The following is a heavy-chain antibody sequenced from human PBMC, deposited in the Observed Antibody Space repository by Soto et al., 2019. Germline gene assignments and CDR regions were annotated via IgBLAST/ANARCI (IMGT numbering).Heavy chain of an antibody. Sequence: GGSLRLSCAASGFTFSSYSMNWVRQAPGKGLEWVSSISSSSSYIYYADSVKGRFTISRDNAKNSLYLQMNSLRAEDTAVYYCARDLRYDVVVPAAEDWFDPWGQGTLVTVSS. J-gene: IGHJ5*02. V-gene: IGHV3-21*01. CDR3: ARDLRYDVVVPAAEDWFDP. CDR2: ISSSSSYI. CDR1: GFTFSSYS. D-gene: IGHD2-2*01.